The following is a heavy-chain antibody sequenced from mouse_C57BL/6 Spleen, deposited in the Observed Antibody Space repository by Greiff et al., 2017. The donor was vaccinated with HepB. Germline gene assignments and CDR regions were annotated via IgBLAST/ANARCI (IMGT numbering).Heavy chain of an antibody. V-gene: IGHV1-52*01. J-gene: IGHJ1*03. CDR3: ARSYYYGSKFWYFDV. CDR2: IDPSDSET. Sequence: VQLQQSGAELVRPGSSVKLSCKASGYTFTSYWMHWVKQRPIQGLEWIGNIDPSDSETHYNQKFKDKATLTVDKSSSTAYMQLSSLTSEDSAVYYCARSYYYGSKFWYFDVWGTGTTVTVSS. D-gene: IGHD1-1*01. CDR1: GYTFTSYW.